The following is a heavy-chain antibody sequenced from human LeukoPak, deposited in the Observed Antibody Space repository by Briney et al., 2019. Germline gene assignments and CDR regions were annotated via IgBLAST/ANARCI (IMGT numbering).Heavy chain of an antibody. CDR1: GFTFSSYA. J-gene: IGHJ4*02. D-gene: IGHD6-13*01. CDR2: ISYDGSNK. Sequence: GGSLRLSCAASGFTFSSYAMHWVRQAPGKGLEWVAVISYDGSNKYYADSVKGRFTISRDNSKSTLYLQMNSLRVEDTAIYYCAIREPIGYWGQGSLVTVS. CDR3: AIREPIGY. V-gene: IGHV3-30-3*01.